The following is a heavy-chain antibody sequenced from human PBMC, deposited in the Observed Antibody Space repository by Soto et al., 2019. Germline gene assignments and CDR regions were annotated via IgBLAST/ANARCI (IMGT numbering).Heavy chain of an antibody. J-gene: IGHJ5*02. CDR3: ARGLELGYCSGGSCYSDWFDP. CDR1: GGSFSGYY. D-gene: IGHD2-15*01. Sequence: LSLTCAVYGGSFSGYYWSWIRQPPGKGLEWIGEINHSGSTNYNPSLKSRVTISVDTSKNQFSLKLSSVTAADTAVYYCARGLELGYCSGGSCYSDWFDPWGQGTLVTVSS. V-gene: IGHV4-34*01. CDR2: INHSGST.